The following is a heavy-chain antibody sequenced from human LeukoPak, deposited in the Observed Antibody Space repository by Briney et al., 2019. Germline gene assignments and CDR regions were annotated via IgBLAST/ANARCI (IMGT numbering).Heavy chain of an antibody. Sequence: GGSLRLSCAASGFTFSSNAMTWVRQAPGKGLEWVSSISDSGGSTYYAGSVRGRFTISRDNSKNTLYLQMNSLRAEDTAVYYCAKPRGPNWGSLCFDYWGQGTLVTVSS. J-gene: IGHJ4*02. V-gene: IGHV3-23*01. CDR2: ISDSGGST. CDR3: AKPRGPNWGSLCFDY. D-gene: IGHD7-27*01. CDR1: GFTFSSNA.